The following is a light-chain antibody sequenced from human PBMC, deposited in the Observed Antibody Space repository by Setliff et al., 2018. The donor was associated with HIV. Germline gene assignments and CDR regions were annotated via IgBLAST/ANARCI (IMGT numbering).Light chain of an antibody. J-gene: IGLJ1*01. CDR3: QSYDRGLSGSYV. V-gene: IGLV1-40*01. CDR2: GNI. CDR1: SSNIGAGYD. Sequence: QSALTQPPSVSGAPGQRVTISCTGRSSNIGAGYDVHWYQQLPGTAPKLLIYGNINRPSAVPDRFSGSKSGTSASLAITGLQAEDEADYYCQSYDRGLSGSYVFGTGTKGTVL.